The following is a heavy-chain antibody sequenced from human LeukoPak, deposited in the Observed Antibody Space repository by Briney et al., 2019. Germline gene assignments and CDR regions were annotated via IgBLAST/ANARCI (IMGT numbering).Heavy chain of an antibody. CDR3: ARENYGDYDLYYYYYMDV. Sequence: SETLSLTCTVSGGSISSYYWSWIRQPAGKGLEWIGRIYTSGSTNYNPSLKSRVTMSVDTSKNQFSLKLSSVTAADTAVYYCARENYGDYDLYYYYYMDVWGKGTTVTVSS. V-gene: IGHV4-4*07. D-gene: IGHD4-17*01. CDR2: IYTSGST. CDR1: GGSISSYY. J-gene: IGHJ6*03.